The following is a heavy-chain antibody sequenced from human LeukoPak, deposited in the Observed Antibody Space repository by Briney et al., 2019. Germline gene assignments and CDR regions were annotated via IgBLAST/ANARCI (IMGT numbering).Heavy chain of an antibody. V-gene: IGHV4-59*01. CDR1: GGSISSYY. Sequence: SETLSLTCTVSGGSISSYYWNWIRQSPGKGLEWVGYIYYSGSTNYNPSLMRRVTISVDTTKNQFSLKLNSVTAEDTAVYYCARSPRLDYYIWFDPWGQGTLVTVSS. CDR2: IYYSGST. D-gene: IGHD4-11*01. J-gene: IGHJ5*02. CDR3: ARSPRLDYYIWFDP.